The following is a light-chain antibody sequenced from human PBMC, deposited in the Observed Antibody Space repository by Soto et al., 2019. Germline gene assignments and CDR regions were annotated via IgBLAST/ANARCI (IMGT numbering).Light chain of an antibody. V-gene: IGKV3-15*01. J-gene: IGKJ2*01. CDR3: QQYTNWPYT. Sequence: EIVMTQSPATLSASAGERASLSCRASQSVGSNLAWYQQTAGQAPRLHIYGASTRATGIPARFSGSGSGTEFTLTISSLQSEDFAVYSCQQYTNWPYTFGQGTKLEIK. CDR2: GAS. CDR1: QSVGSN.